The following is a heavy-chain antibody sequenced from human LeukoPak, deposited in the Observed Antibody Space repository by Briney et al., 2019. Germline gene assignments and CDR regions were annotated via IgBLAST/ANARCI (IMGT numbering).Heavy chain of an antibody. D-gene: IGHD5-12*01. CDR1: GYSFTSCG. CDR3: ARTSLYVDIAVTISYEIYYFDY. J-gene: IGHJ4*02. CDR2: ISAYNCDT. V-gene: IGHV1-18*01. Sequence: GASVKVSCKASGYSFTSCGINWVRQAPGQGLEWMGWISAYNCDTNYAQKLQGRVTMTTDTSNSTGYMELRSLRSDDTAVYYCARTSLYVDIAVTISYEIYYFDYWGQGTLVTVSS.